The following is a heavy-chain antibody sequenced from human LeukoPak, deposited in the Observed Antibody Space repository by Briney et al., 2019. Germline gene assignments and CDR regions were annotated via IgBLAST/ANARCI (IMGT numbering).Heavy chain of an antibody. CDR2: INHSGST. D-gene: IGHD3-10*01. CDR1: GGSFSGYY. V-gene: IGHV4-34*01. Sequence: SETLSLTCAVYGGSFSGYYWSWIRQPPGKGLEWIGEINHSGSTNYNPSLKSRVTISVDTSKNQFSLKLSSVTAADTAVYYCARGSWVLLWFGELRNYFDYWGQGTLVTVSS. J-gene: IGHJ4*02. CDR3: ARGSWVLLWFGELRNYFDY.